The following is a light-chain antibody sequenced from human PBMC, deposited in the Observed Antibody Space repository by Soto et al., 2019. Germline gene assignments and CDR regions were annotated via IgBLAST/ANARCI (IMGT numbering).Light chain of an antibody. CDR3: QQYGSSPLT. J-gene: IGKJ4*01. V-gene: IGKV3-20*01. CDR1: QTVSRNY. CDR2: GAS. Sequence: EIVLTQSPGTLSLSPGERATLSCRASQTVSRNYLAWNQQLLGQAPRLLIYGASSRASGIPDTFSGSGSGTDFTLTISRLEPEDFAVYYCQQYGSSPLTFGGGTKVEIK.